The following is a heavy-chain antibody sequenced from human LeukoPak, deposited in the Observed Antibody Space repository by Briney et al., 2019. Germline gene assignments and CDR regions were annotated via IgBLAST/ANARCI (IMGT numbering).Heavy chain of an antibody. J-gene: IGHJ4*02. D-gene: IGHD2-21*02. CDR1: GFTFSTYA. Sequence: GGSLRLSCAASGFTFSTYAMSWVRQIPGKGLEWVSAISGSDDGTYYADSVKGRFTISRDNSRNTLYLQMNTLRAEDTAVYYCAKVRVVTAIPYYFDYWGQGTLVTVSS. CDR2: ISGSDDGT. CDR3: AKVRVVTAIPYYFDY. V-gene: IGHV3-23*01.